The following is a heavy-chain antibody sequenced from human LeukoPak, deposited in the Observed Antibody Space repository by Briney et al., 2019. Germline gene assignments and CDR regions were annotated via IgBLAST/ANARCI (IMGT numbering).Heavy chain of an antibody. J-gene: IGHJ5*02. Sequence: GESPKIFRRGSGFHFPNHWIRRVRQVPGKGPEWMGRIDPSDSYTNYSPSFQGHVIISADKSISTAYLQWSSLKASDTAMYYCARLRARWSYWFDPWGQGTLVTVSS. V-gene: IGHV5-10-1*01. D-gene: IGHD4-23*01. CDR1: GFHFPNHW. CDR3: ARLRARWSYWFDP. CDR2: IDPSDSYT.